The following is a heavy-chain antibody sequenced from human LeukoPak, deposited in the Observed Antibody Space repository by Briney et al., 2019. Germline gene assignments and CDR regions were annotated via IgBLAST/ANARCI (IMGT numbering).Heavy chain of an antibody. V-gene: IGHV5-51*01. CDR3: ARGSAAADYYFDC. CDR1: GYSFTSYW. D-gene: IGHD6-13*01. Sequence: GESLKISCKGSGYSFTSYWIGWVCQMPGKGLEWMGVIYPGDSDTRYSPSFQGQVTISADKSISTAHLQWSSLKASDTAMYYCARGSAAADYYFDCWGQGTLVTVSS. J-gene: IGHJ4*02. CDR2: IYPGDSDT.